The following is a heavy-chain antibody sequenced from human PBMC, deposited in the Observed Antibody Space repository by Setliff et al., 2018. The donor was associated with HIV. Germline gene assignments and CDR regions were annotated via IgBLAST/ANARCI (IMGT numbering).Heavy chain of an antibody. CDR2: IIPIFGTA. J-gene: IGHJ4*02. D-gene: IGHD3-16*01. Sequence: GASVKVSCKASGYTFTSYGITWVRQAPGQGLEWMGGIIPIFGTANYAQKFQGRVTITTDESTSTAYMELSSLRSEDTAVYYRARPPVGEPYYFDYWGQGTLVTVSS. CDR1: GYTFTSYG. CDR3: ARPPVGEPYYFDY. V-gene: IGHV1-69*05.